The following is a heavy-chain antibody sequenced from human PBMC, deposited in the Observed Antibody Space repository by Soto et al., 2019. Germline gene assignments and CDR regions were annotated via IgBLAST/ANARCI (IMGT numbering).Heavy chain of an antibody. Sequence: SETLSLTCAVYGGSFSGYYWSWIRQPPGKGLEWIGEINHSGSTNYNPSLKSRVTISVDTSKNQFSLKLSSVTAADTAVYYCARETRGGGSIFDYWGQGTLVTVSS. CDR3: ARETRGGGSIFDY. CDR2: INHSGST. D-gene: IGHD3-10*01. CDR1: GGSFSGYY. V-gene: IGHV4-34*01. J-gene: IGHJ4*02.